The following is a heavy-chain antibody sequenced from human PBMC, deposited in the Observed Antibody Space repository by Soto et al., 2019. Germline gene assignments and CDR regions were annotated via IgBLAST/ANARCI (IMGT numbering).Heavy chain of an antibody. Sequence: QVQLVQSGAEVKKPGSSVKVSCKASGGTFSSYAISWVRQAPGQGLEWMGGIIPIFGTANYAQKFQGRVTITADESTSTAYMELSSLRSEDTALYYCARVGPSGGYCSGGSCYWFDPWGQGTLVTVSS. D-gene: IGHD2-15*01. J-gene: IGHJ5*02. CDR3: ARVGPSGGYCSGGSCYWFDP. CDR1: GGTFSSYA. CDR2: IIPIFGTA. V-gene: IGHV1-69*01.